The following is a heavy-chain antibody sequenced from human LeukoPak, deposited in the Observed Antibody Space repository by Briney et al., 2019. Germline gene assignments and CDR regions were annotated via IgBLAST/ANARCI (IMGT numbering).Heavy chain of an antibody. CDR2: IFYSGST. CDR1: GESFSGYY. Sequence: SETLSLTCAVYGESFSGYYWSWIRQPPGKGLEWIGSIFYSGSTYYNPSLSSRVTISIDTSKNQFSLRLSSVTAADTAVYYCARQMNTVTADYWGQGTLVTVSS. V-gene: IGHV4-34*12. D-gene: IGHD4-17*01. J-gene: IGHJ4*02. CDR3: ARQMNTVTADY.